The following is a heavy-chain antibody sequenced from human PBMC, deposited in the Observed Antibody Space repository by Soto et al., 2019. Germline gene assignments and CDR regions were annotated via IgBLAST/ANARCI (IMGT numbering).Heavy chain of an antibody. CDR3: ARGIVLVPAATVATNNWFAP. CDR2: MYNTGST. J-gene: IGHJ5*02. CDR1: GGSISGYY. D-gene: IGHD2-2*01. Sequence: PSETLSLTCTVSGGSISGYYWSWIRQPPGKGLEWIRYMYNTGSTVYNPSFKSRVTISVDRSKNQFSLKLSSVTAADTAVYYCARGIVLVPAATVATNNWFAPWGQGTLVTVSS. V-gene: IGHV4-59*01.